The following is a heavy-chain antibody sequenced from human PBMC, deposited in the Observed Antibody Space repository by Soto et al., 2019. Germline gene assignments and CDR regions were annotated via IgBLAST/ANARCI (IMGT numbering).Heavy chain of an antibody. CDR3: ASPLYSSGWHYAKDV. V-gene: IGHV3-7*05. D-gene: IGHD6-19*01. Sequence: EERLVESGGGLVQPGGSLRLSCAGSGFVFRNFWMSWVRQAPGKGLEWVANIKQDGSEKYYVDSVKGRFTVSRDNAKSLLYLQMNILRADDTAVYYCASPLYSSGWHYAKDVWGQGTTVTVSS. CDR1: GFVFRNFW. CDR2: IKQDGSEK. J-gene: IGHJ6*02.